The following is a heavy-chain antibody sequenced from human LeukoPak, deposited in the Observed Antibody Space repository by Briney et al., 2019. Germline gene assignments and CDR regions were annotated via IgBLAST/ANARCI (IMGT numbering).Heavy chain of an antibody. CDR3: ARDIHRIAAALRNWFDP. D-gene: IGHD6-13*01. CDR2: IYYSGST. Sequence: TSETLSLTCTVSGGSISSSSYYWGWIRQPPGKGLEWIGSIYYSGSTYYNPSLKSRVTISVDTSKNQFSLKLSSVTAADTAVYYCARDIHRIAAALRNWFDPWGQGTLVTVSS. CDR1: GGSISSSSYY. J-gene: IGHJ5*02. V-gene: IGHV4-39*07.